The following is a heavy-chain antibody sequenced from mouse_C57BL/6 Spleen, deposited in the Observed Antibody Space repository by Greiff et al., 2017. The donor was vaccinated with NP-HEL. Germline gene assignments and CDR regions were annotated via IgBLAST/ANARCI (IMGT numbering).Heavy chain of an antibody. CDR3: ARGFITSSFDY. J-gene: IGHJ2*01. CDR2: ISDGGSYT. Sequence: EVQGVESGGGLVKPGGSLKLSCAASGFTFSSYAMSWVRQTPEKRLEWVATISDGGSYTYYPDNVKGRFTISRDNAKNNLYLQMSHLKSEDTAMYYCARGFITSSFDYWGQGTTLTVSS. D-gene: IGHD1-1*01. CDR1: GFTFSSYA. V-gene: IGHV5-4*01.